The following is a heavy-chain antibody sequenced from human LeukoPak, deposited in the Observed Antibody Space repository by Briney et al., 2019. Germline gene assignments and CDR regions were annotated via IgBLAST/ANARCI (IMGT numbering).Heavy chain of an antibody. Sequence: PGGSLRLSCAASGFTFSSYSMNWVRQAPGKGLEWVSSISSSSSYIYYADSVKGRFTISRDNAKNSLYLQMNSLRAEDTAVYYCAKEGSRRYFDWLLNYFDYWGQGTLVTVSS. D-gene: IGHD3-9*01. CDR3: AKEGSRRYFDWLLNYFDY. CDR2: ISSSSSYI. CDR1: GFTFSSYS. J-gene: IGHJ4*02. V-gene: IGHV3-21*04.